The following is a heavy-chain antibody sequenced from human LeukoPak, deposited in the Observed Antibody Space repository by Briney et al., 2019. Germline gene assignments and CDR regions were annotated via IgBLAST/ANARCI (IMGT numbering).Heavy chain of an antibody. Sequence: SQTLSLTCTFSAGSLSSGDYYWRWLRQPPGKGLEWIGYINYSVSTSYYPSLKSRATISVDTSRNQFSLKLSSVTAADTAVYYCARAPLGFCSGGTCKRYFDYWGQGTLVTVSS. D-gene: IGHD2-15*01. J-gene: IGHJ4*02. CDR1: AGSLSSGDYY. CDR2: INYSVST. V-gene: IGHV4-30-4*01. CDR3: ARAPLGFCSGGTCKRYFDY.